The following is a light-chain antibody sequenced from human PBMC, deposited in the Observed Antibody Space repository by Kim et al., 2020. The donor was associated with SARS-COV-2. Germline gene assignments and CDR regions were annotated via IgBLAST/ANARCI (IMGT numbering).Light chain of an antibody. CDR2: KAS. CDR1: QSISSW. CDR3: QEYNSLST. Sequence: DSQRTQSPSTLSASVGDRVTITCRASQSISSWLAWYQQKPGQAPKLLIYKASSLESGVPSRFSGSGSGTEFTLTISSLQPDDLGTYYCQEYNSLSTFGQGTRVEIK. J-gene: IGKJ5*01. V-gene: IGKV1-5*03.